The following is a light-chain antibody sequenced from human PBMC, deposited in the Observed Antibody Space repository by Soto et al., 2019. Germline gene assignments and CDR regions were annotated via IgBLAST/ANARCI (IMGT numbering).Light chain of an antibody. J-gene: IGLJ1*01. CDR2: EVS. Sequence: QSVLTQPPSASGSPGQSVTISCTGTSSDVGGYNYVSWYQQHPGKAPQLMIYEVSKRPSGVPDRFSGSKSVNTASLTVSGLQAEDEADYYCSSYAGSNNLYVFGTGTKVTVL. CDR1: SSDVGGYNY. CDR3: SSYAGSNNLYV. V-gene: IGLV2-8*01.